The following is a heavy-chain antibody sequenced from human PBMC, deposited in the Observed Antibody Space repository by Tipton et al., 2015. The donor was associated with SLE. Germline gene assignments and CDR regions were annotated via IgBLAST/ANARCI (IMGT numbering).Heavy chain of an antibody. D-gene: IGHD3-3*01. Sequence: TLSLTCTVSGGSISSGSYYWSWIRQPAGKGLEWIGRIYTSGSTYYNPSLKSRVTISVDTSKNQFSLKLSSVTAADTAVYYCARQRLGYDSCNWFDPWGQGTLVTVSS. CDR2: IYTSGST. V-gene: IGHV4-61*02. CDR3: ARQRLGYDSCNWFDP. CDR1: GGSISSGSYY. J-gene: IGHJ5*02.